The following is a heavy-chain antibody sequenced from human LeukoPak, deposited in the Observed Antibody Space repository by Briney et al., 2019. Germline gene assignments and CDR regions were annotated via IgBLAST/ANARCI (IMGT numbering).Heavy chain of an antibody. CDR2: VSTGSNYI. Sequence: PGGSLRLSCTASGFTFSSYSLNWVRQAPGKGLEWVSSVSTGSNYIYYADSVKGRFTISRDNDKNTLYLQMNSLRAEDTAVYYCATRPPDDTYFGVFDYWGQGTLVTVSS. D-gene: IGHD4/OR15-4a*01. CDR1: GFTFSSYS. CDR3: ATRPPDDTYFGVFDY. J-gene: IGHJ4*02. V-gene: IGHV3-21*04.